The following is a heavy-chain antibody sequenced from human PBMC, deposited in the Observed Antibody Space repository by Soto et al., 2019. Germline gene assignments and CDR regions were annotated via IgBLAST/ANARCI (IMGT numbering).Heavy chain of an antibody. V-gene: IGHV3-11*06. Sequence: GGSLRLSCAASGFTFSDYYRSWIRQAPGKGLEWVSYISSSSSYANYADSGKGRFTISRDNAKNSLYLQMNCLRAEDTAVYYCARTRGIPAAIFFDYWGHGTLVTFSS. CDR2: ISSSSSYA. CDR3: ARTRGIPAAIFFDY. D-gene: IGHD2-2*01. J-gene: IGHJ4*01. CDR1: GFTFSDYY.